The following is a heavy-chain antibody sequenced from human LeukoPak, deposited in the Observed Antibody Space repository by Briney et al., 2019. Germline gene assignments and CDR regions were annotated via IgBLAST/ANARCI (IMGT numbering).Heavy chain of an antibody. Sequence: GGSLRLSCAASGFTFSSYSMNWVRQAPGKGPEWVSSISSSSSYIYYADSVKGRFTISRDNAKNSLYLQMNSLRAEDTAVYYCARDPAITIFGVVTQYYYYYMDVWGKGTTVTVSS. CDR1: GFTFSSYS. J-gene: IGHJ6*03. CDR2: ISSSSSYI. V-gene: IGHV3-21*01. CDR3: ARDPAITIFGVVTQYYYYYMDV. D-gene: IGHD3-3*01.